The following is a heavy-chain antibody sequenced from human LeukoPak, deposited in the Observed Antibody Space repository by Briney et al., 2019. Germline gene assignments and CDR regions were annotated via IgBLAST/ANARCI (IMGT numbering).Heavy chain of an antibody. CDR3: ARFGYSGWNLEY. D-gene: IGHD5-12*01. CDR2: INQGGSVK. V-gene: IGHV3-7*01. Sequence: GGSLRLSCAASGFSFRDFWMTWVREAPGKGLEGVANINQGGSVKYYVDSVKGRFTISRDDAESSPYVQMNSLRDEDTAVYYCARFGYSGWNLEYWGQGTLVTVSS. CDR1: GFSFRDFW. J-gene: IGHJ4*02.